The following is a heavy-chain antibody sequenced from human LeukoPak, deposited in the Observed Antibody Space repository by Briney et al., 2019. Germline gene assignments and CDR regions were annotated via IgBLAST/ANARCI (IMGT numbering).Heavy chain of an antibody. Sequence: ASVKVSCKASGYTFTSYGISWVRQAPGQGLEWMGWISAYNGNTNYAQKLQGRVTMTTDTSTSTAYMELRSLRSDDTAVYYCARASIGSRPADAFDIWGQGTMVTVSS. D-gene: IGHD2-15*01. CDR3: ARASIGSRPADAFDI. J-gene: IGHJ3*02. V-gene: IGHV1-18*01. CDR2: ISAYNGNT. CDR1: GYTFTSYG.